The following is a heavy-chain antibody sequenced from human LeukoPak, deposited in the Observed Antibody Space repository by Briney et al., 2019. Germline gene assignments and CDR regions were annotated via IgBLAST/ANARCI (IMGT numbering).Heavy chain of an antibody. CDR3: AKGYCSSTSCKESFLDC. J-gene: IGHJ4*02. V-gene: IGHV3-23*01. CDR1: GFTYSSYA. CDR2: ISGSGGST. Sequence: GGSLRLSCAASGFTYSSYAKDWVRQAPGKRLEWVSAISGSGGSTYYSVKGRFTISRDNSKNTLYLQMNSLRAEDTAVYYCAKGYCSSTSCKESFLDCWGQGNLVTVSS. D-gene: IGHD2-2*01.